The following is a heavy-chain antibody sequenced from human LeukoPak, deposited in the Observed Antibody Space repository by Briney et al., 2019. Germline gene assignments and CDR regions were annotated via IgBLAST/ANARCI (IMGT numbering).Heavy chain of an antibody. Sequence: SETLSLTCTVSGGSISSYYWSWIRQPPGKGLEWIGYIYYSGSTNYNPSLKSRVTISVDTSKNQFSLKLSSVTAADTAVYYCARVIGGLINYWGQGTLVTVSS. CDR2: IYYSGST. V-gene: IGHV4-59*01. D-gene: IGHD3-16*01. J-gene: IGHJ4*02. CDR1: GGSISSYY. CDR3: ARVIGGLINY.